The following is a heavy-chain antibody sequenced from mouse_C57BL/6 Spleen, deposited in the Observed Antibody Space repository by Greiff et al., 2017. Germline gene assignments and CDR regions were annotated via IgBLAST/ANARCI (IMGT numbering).Heavy chain of an antibody. V-gene: IGHV5-16*01. J-gene: IGHJ1*03. CDR3: ARDPNYYGSSFGWYFDV. D-gene: IGHD1-1*01. CDR1: GFTFSDYY. Sequence: EVKLMESEGGLVQPGSSMKLSCTASGFTFSDYYMAWVRQVPEKGLEWVANINYDGSSTYYLDSLKSRFIISRDNAKNILYLQMSSLKSEDTATYYCARDPNYYGSSFGWYFDVWGTGTTVTVSS. CDR2: INYDGSST.